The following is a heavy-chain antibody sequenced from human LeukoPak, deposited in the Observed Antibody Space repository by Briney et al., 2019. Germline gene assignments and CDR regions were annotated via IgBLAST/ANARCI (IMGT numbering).Heavy chain of an antibody. D-gene: IGHD3-9*01. J-gene: IGHJ3*02. Sequence: SETLSLTCTVSGGSIGSYYWSWIRQPPGKGLEWIGYIYYSGSTNYNPSLKSRVTISVDTSKNQFSLKLSSVTAADTAVYYCARGNFDWSLGAFDIWGQGTMVTVSS. CDR3: ARGNFDWSLGAFDI. V-gene: IGHV4-59*01. CDR1: GGSIGSYY. CDR2: IYYSGST.